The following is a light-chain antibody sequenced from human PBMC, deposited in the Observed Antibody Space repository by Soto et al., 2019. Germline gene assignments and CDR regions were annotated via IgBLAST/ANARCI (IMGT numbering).Light chain of an antibody. CDR2: EVT. Sequence: QAVVTQPASVAGSPGRSITISCTGSSSDVGGYNLVSWYQQYPGKAPKLMIYEVTNRPSGVSDRFFASKSGNTASLTISGLQAEDEADYYCSSYGGSTTPGVFGSGTKLTVL. CDR3: SSYGGSTTPGV. V-gene: IGLV2-14*01. J-gene: IGLJ1*01. CDR1: SSDVGGYNL.